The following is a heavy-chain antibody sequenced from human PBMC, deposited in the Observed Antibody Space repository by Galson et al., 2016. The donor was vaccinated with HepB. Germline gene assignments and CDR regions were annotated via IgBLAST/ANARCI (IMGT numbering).Heavy chain of an antibody. CDR1: GYTFTDYY. D-gene: IGHD2-2*01. Sequence: SVKVSCKASGYTFTDYYVHWVRQAPGQGLEWMGNINPQSGGTTYEQKFQGRVTMTRDTSISTAYMELSRLRSDDTAIYYCVQGSTAPAVWGKGTTVTVSS. CDR2: INPQSGGT. J-gene: IGHJ6*04. CDR3: VQGSTAPAV. V-gene: IGHV1-2*02.